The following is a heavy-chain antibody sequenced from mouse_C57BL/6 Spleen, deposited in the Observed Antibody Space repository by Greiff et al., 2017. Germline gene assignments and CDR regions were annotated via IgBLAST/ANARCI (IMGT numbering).Heavy chain of an antibody. Sequence: EVKLVESGGGLVQPGGSLKLSCAASGFTFSDYGMAWVRQAPRKGPEWVAFISNLAYSIYYADTVKGRFTISRENAKNTLYLEMSSLRSEDTAMYYCARHRGPHGNYGYFDVWGTGTTVTVSS. D-gene: IGHD2-1*01. CDR1: GFTFSDYG. V-gene: IGHV5-15*01. J-gene: IGHJ1*03. CDR3: ARHRGPHGNYGYFDV. CDR2: ISNLAYSI.